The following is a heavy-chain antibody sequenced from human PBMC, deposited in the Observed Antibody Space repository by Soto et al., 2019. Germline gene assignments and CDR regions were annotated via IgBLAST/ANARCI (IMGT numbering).Heavy chain of an antibody. Sequence: SETLSLTCTVSGVSISSYYWSWIRQPPGKGLEWIGYIYYSGSTNYNPSLKSRVTISVDTSKNQFSLKLSSVTAADTAMYYCARQGMITRPEYGMDVWGQGTTVTVSS. V-gene: IGHV4-59*08. CDR1: GVSISSYY. CDR2: IYYSGST. CDR3: ARQGMITRPEYGMDV. J-gene: IGHJ6*02. D-gene: IGHD3-16*01.